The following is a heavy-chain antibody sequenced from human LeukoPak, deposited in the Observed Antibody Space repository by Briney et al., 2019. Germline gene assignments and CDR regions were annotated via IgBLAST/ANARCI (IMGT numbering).Heavy chain of an antibody. CDR1: GFTFSSYA. J-gene: IGHJ6*03. V-gene: IGHV3-23*01. CDR2: ISGSGGST. D-gene: IGHD3-10*01. Sequence: PGGSLRLSCAASGFTFSSYAMSWVRQAPGKGLEWVSAISGSGGSTYYADSVKGRFTISRDNPKNTLYLQMNSLKTEDTAVYYCAKDQYGFSGYMDVWGKGTTVTVSS. CDR3: AKDQYGFSGYMDV.